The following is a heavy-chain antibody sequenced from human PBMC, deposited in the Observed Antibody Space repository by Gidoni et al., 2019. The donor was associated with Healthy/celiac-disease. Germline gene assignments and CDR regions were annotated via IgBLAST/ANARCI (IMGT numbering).Heavy chain of an antibody. CDR2: IWYDGSNK. D-gene: IGHD1-20*01. J-gene: IGHJ3*02. CDR1: GFTFSSYG. CDR3: ARDGTGYNASRGSFEI. V-gene: IGHV3-33*01. Sequence: VQLVESGGVVVQPGRSLRLSCAVSGFTFSSYGMHWVRPAPGPGLEWVAVIWYDGSNKYYADSVKGRFTISRDNSKNTLYLQMNSLRAEDTAVYYCARDGTGYNASRGSFEIWGQGTMVTVSS.